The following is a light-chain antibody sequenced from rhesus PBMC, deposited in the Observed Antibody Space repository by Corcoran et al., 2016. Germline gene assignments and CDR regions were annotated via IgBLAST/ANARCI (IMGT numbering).Light chain of an antibody. CDR1: QSLLDSDGYTC. CDR2: AVS. J-gene: IGKJ4*01. V-gene: IGKV2-90*01. CDR3: MQSIEFPLT. Sequence: DIVMTQTPLSLPVTPGEPASISCRSSQSLLDSDGYTCLDWYLQKPGQSPQLLNYAVSNRVSGVPARFSGRGPGTDVTLKISRVEAEDVGVYYCMQSIEFPLTFGGGTKVEIE.